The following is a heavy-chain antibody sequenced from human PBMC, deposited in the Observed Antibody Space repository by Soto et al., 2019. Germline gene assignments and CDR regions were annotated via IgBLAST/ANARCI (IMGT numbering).Heavy chain of an antibody. CDR1: GGSISSYY. CDR2: IYYSGST. CDR3: ASSPGDSSGYYLDAFDI. J-gene: IGHJ3*02. V-gene: IGHV4-59*01. D-gene: IGHD3-22*01. Sequence: SETLSLTCTVSGGSISSYYWSWIRQPPGKGLEWIGYIYYSGSTNYNPSLKSRVTISVDTSKNQFSLKLSSVTAADTAVYYCASSPGDSSGYYLDAFDIWGQGTMVTVSS.